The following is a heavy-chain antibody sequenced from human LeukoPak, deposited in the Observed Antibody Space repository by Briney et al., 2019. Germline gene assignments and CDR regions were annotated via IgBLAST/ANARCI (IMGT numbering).Heavy chain of an antibody. Sequence: ASVKVSCKVSGYTLTELSIHWVRQAPGKGLEWMGGFDPEDGETIYAQKFQGRVTMTEDTSTDTAYMELSSLRSEDTAVYYCATALRYQLLLRRNGMDVWGQGTTVTVSS. D-gene: IGHD2-2*01. CDR2: FDPEDGET. CDR1: GYTLTELS. CDR3: ATALRYQLLLRRNGMDV. J-gene: IGHJ6*02. V-gene: IGHV1-24*01.